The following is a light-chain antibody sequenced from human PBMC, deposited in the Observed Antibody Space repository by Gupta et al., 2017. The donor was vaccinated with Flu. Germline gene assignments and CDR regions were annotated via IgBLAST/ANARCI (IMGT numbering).Light chain of an antibody. CDR2: ENN. CDR3: GTRKSSLSAGV. V-gene: IGLV1-51*02. J-gene: IGLJ2*01. Sequence: SSSKIGMKYKSWYQQYPETAHTLLIDENNKRPSGIPDRYSGSKSGTSATLSITGLQTGDEADYYCGTRKSSLSAGVFGGGTKLTVL. CDR1: SSKIGMKY.